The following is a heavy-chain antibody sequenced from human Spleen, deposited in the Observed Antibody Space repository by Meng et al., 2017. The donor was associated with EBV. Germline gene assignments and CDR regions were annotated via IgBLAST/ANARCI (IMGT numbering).Heavy chain of an antibody. V-gene: IGHV1-2*06. CDR2: INPRSGGT. CDR3: VRDTAMVNWLEF. CDR1: GYTFSGYY. Sequence: QVQLVQSGAEAKKPVASMTVSCKTSGYTFSGYYIHWVRQAPGHGLEWMGRINPRSGGTNYAQKFQGRVTMTRDTSITTAYMDLSRLRSDDTAVYFCVRDTAMVNWLEFWGRGTLVTVSS. D-gene: IGHD5-18*01. J-gene: IGHJ5*01.